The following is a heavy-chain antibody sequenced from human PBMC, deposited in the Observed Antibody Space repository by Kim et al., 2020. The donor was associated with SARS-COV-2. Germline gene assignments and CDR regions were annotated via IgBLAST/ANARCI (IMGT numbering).Heavy chain of an antibody. CDR1: GASLNNFY. Sequence: SETLSLTCAVYGASLNNFYWSWLRQSPGTGLEWIAEINHRGSTKYNPPLKSRVTISAATTKSQFSLKVNSVTVAAPAVYYCARETSRGDDAFDILG. D-gene: IGHD3-10*01. J-gene: IGHJ3*02. CDR2: INHRGST. V-gene: IGHV4-34*01. CDR3: ARETSRGDDAFDI.